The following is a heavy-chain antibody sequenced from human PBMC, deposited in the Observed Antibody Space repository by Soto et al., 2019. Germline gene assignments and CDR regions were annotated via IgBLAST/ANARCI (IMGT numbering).Heavy chain of an antibody. CDR1: GYSFTSYW. Sequence: GESLKISCKGSGYSFTSYWIGWVRQMPGKGLEWMGIIYPGDSDTRYSPSFQGQVTISADKSISTAYLQWSSLKASDTAMYYCARYKVESGFFNPLDYWAQGTLVTVSS. CDR3: ARYKVESGFFNPLDY. V-gene: IGHV5-51*01. CDR2: IYPGDSDT. J-gene: IGHJ4*02. D-gene: IGHD1-20*01.